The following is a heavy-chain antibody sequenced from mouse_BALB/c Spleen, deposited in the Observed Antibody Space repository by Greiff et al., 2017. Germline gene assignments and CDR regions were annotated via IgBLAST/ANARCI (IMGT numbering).Heavy chain of an antibody. Sequence: DVMLVESGGGLVKPGGSLKLSCAASGFTFSSYAMSWVRQSPEKRLEWVAEISSGGSYTYYPDTVTGRFTISRDNAKNTLYLEMSSLRSEDTAMYYCARPYYGNSFAYWGQGTLVTVSA. V-gene: IGHV5-9-4*01. D-gene: IGHD2-10*01. CDR3: ARPYYGNSFAY. J-gene: IGHJ3*01. CDR1: GFTFSSYA. CDR2: ISSGGSYT.